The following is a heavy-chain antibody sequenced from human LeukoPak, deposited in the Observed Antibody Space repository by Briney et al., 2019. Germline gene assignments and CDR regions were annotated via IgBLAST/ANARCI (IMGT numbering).Heavy chain of an antibody. D-gene: IGHD6-19*01. CDR3: ARGQGWGIEQWLGGVFDY. J-gene: IGHJ4*02. Sequence: SETLSLTCAVYGGSFSGYYWSWLRQPPGKGLEWIGEINHSGSTNYNPSLKSRVTISVDTSKNQFSLKLSSVTAADTAVYYCARGQGWGIEQWLGGVFDYWGQGTLVTVSS. CDR2: INHSGST. V-gene: IGHV4-34*01. CDR1: GGSFSGYY.